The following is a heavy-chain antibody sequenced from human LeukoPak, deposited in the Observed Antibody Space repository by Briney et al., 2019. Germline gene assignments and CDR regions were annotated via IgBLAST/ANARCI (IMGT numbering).Heavy chain of an antibody. J-gene: IGHJ5*02. D-gene: IGHD3-22*01. V-gene: IGHV4-59*01. CDR3: ARSYDSSGYYYGWFDP. CDR1: GGSISSYY. Sequence: TSETLSLTCTASGGSISSYYWSWIRQPPGKGLEWIGYIYYSGSTNYNPSLKSRVTISVDTSKNQFSLKLSSVTAADTAVYYCARSYDSSGYYYGWFDPWGQGTLVTVSS. CDR2: IYYSGST.